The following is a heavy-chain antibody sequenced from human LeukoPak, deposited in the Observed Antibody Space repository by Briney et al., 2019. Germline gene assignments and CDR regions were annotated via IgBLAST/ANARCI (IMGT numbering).Heavy chain of an antibody. J-gene: IGHJ4*02. D-gene: IGHD3-3*01. CDR3: AVAHGESDY. Sequence: SETLSLTCAVSGGSFRNYQWSWIRQSPEKGLEWIGEVDHTGVTNYNPSLKSRVTMSVDTSKNHFSLKMNSVIAAGTAVYYCAVAHGESDYWGQGTLVTVSS. CDR1: GGSFRNYQ. V-gene: IGHV4-34*01. CDR2: VDHTGVT.